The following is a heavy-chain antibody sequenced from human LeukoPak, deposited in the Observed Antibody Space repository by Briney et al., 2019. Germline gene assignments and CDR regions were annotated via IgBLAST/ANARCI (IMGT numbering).Heavy chain of an antibody. CDR1: GFTFSSYG. CDR2: IWYDGSNK. D-gene: IGHD3-22*01. Sequence: GGSLRLSCAASGFTFSSYGMHWVRQAPGKGLEWVAVIWYDGSNKYYADSVKGRFTISRDNSKNTLYLQMNSLRAEDTAVYYCATGGTMIVVPNPLHWFDPWGQGTLVTVSS. CDR3: ATGGTMIVVPNPLHWFDP. V-gene: IGHV3-33*01. J-gene: IGHJ5*02.